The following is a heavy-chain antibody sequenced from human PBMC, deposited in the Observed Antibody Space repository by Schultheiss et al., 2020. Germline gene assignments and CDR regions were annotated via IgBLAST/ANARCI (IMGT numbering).Heavy chain of an antibody. D-gene: IGHD6-19*01. J-gene: IGHJ4*02. CDR3: TTDPRLQWLGRGAWDY. Sequence: GESLKISCAASGFTFSNAWMSWVRQAPGKGLEWVGRIKSKTDGGTTDYAAPVKGRFTISRDDSKNTLYLQMNSLKTEDTAVYYCTTDPRLQWLGRGAWDYWGQGTLVTVSS. CDR2: IKSKTDGGTT. V-gene: IGHV3-15*01. CDR1: GFTFSNAW.